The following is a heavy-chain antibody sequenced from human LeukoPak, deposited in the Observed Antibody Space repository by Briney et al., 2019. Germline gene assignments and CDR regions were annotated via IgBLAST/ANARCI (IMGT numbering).Heavy chain of an antibody. V-gene: IGHV1-46*01. CDR1: GGTFSSYA. Sequence: GASVMVSCKASGGTFSSYAISWVRQAPGQGLEWMGIINPSGGSTSYAQKFQGRVTMTRDTSTSTVYMELSSLRSEDTAVYYCAREVAAAGTLAFDIWGQGTMVTVSS. CDR2: INPSGGST. D-gene: IGHD6-13*01. CDR3: AREVAAAGTLAFDI. J-gene: IGHJ3*02.